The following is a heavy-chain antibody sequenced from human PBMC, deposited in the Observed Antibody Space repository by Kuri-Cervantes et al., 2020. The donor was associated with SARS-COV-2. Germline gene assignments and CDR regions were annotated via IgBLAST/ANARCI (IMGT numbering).Heavy chain of an antibody. V-gene: IGHV3-30-3*02. J-gene: IGHJ3*02. D-gene: IGHD5-18*01. CDR1: GFTFSSYA. CDR2: ISYDGSNK. Sequence: GESLKISCAASGFTFSSYAMHWVRQAPGKGLEWVAVISYDGSNKYYADSVKGRLTISRDNSKNTLYLQMNSLRAEDTAVYYCAKPVDTATDRYDAFDIWGQGTMVTVSS. CDR3: AKPVDTATDRYDAFDI.